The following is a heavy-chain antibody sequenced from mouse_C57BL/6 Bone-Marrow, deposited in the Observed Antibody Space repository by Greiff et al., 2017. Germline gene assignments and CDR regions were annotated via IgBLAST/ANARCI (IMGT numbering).Heavy chain of an antibody. V-gene: IGHV5-6*01. D-gene: IGHD1-1*01. J-gene: IGHJ3*01. CDR3: ARPNYYGSSYGSY. CDR2: ISSGGSYT. Sequence: EVQLVEPGGDLVKPGGSLKLSCAASGFTFSSYGMSWVRQTPDKRLEWVATISSGGSYTSYPDSVKGRFTISRDNAKNTLYLLMSSLKSEDTAMYYCARPNYYGSSYGSYWGQGTLVTVSA. CDR1: GFTFSSYG.